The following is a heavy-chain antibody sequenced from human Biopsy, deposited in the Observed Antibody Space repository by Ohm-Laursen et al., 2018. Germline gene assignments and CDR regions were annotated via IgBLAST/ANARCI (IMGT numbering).Heavy chain of an antibody. D-gene: IGHD3-10*01. CDR1: GYTFTTYA. V-gene: IGHV1-18*01. CDR3: ARGIGSMVRGVIINVNNWFDP. CDR2: ISTYTGNT. J-gene: IGHJ5*02. Sequence: SVKVSCKASGYTFTTYAISWVRQAPGQGLEWMGWISTYTGNTNYAQKVQGRVTMTTDTSTSTAYMELRSLRSDDTAVYYCARGIGSMVRGVIINVNNWFDPWGQGTLVTVSS.